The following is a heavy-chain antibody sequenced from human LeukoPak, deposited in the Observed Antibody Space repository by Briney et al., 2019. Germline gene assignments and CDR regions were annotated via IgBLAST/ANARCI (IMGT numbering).Heavy chain of an antibody. J-gene: IGHJ4*02. D-gene: IGHD3-22*01. V-gene: IGHV4-34*01. CDR1: GGSFSGYY. CDR3: ARDSGYYRYFDY. Sequence: PSETLSLTCAVYGGSFSGYYWSWIRQPPGKGLEWIGEINHSGSTNYNPSLKSRVTISVDTSKNQFSLKLSSVTAADTAVYYCARDSGYYRYFDYWGQGTLVTVSS. CDR2: INHSGST.